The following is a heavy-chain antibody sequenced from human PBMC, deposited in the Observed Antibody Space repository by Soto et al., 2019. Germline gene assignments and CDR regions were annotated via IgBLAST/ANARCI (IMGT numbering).Heavy chain of an antibody. J-gene: IGHJ6*02. CDR2: IIPVFGTE. CDR3: ARGDATKIVVTTYYAMDV. CDR1: GGSLSNYG. V-gene: IGHV1-69*12. Sequence: QVQLVQSGAEVKKPGSSVKVSCKASGGSLSNYGISWVRQAPGQGLEWMGGIIPVFGTENYAQKFQGRVTITADESTNIVYMDVTSLRSEDTAVYYCARGDATKIVVTTYYAMDVLGQGTTVTVSS. D-gene: IGHD4-17*01.